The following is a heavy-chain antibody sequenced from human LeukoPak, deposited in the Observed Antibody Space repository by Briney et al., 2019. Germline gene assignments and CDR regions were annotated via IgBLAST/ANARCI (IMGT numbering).Heavy chain of an antibody. CDR3: AKDLLGYSSGPIDY. CDR1: GFTFSSYG. V-gene: IGHV3-33*06. D-gene: IGHD6-19*01. J-gene: IGHJ4*02. Sequence: PGRSLRLSCAASGFTFSSYGMHWVRQAPGKGLEWVAVIWYDGSNKYYADSVKGRFTISRDNSKNTLYLQMNSLRAEDTAVYYCAKDLLGYSSGPIDYWGQETLVTVSS. CDR2: IWYDGSNK.